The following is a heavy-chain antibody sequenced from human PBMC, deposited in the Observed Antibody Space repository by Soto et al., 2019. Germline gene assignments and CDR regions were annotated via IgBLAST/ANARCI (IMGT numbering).Heavy chain of an antibody. V-gene: IGHV3-21*01. Sequence: PGGSLRRSCAACGSAFSSYNMNWVPQAPGKGLEWVSSISSSSSYIYYADSVKGRFTISRDNAKNSLYLQMNSLRAEDTAVYYCARDTHDILPGPYWGQGTLVTVSS. D-gene: IGHD3-9*01. J-gene: IGHJ4*02. CDR3: ARDTHDILPGPY. CDR1: GSAFSSYN. CDR2: ISSSSSYI.